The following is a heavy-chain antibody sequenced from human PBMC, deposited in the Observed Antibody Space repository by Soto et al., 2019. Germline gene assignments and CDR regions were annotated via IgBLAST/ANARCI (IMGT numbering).Heavy chain of an antibody. CDR2: VSGSGVTS. Sequence: PGGSLRLSCVASGITFSSCVMSWVRQAPGKGLEWVSAVSGSGVTSKYADSVKGRFTISRDNSKNTLYLQMNSLRAEDTAVYYCARQFYDFWSGYYNWGQRTLVTFST. CDR1: GITFSSCV. D-gene: IGHD3-3*01. CDR3: ARQFYDFWSGYYN. V-gene: IGHV3-23*01. J-gene: IGHJ4*02.